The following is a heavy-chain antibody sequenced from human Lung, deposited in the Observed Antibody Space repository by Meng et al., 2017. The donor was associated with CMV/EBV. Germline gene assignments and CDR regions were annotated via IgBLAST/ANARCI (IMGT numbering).Heavy chain of an antibody. Sequence: ASVXVSCKASGDTFTSYGFTWVRQAPGQGLEWVGWISAYNDNTNYAQRLQGRVSMTTDTTTSTAYMELRSLRSDDTAVYYCASKVEPYYYDRSGYLNWGQGTRVTCAS. CDR2: ISAYNDNT. CDR3: ASKVEPYYYDRSGYLN. CDR1: GDTFTSYG. V-gene: IGHV1-18*01. J-gene: IGHJ4*02. D-gene: IGHD3-22*01.